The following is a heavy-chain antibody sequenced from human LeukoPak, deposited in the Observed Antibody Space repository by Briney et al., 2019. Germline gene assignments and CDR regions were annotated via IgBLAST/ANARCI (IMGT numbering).Heavy chain of an antibody. CDR1: GYNLTDYY. CDR2: INPNSGGT. D-gene: IGHD5-12*01. V-gene: IGHV1-2*02. CDR3: ARRSALGGYGANLEY. Sequence: ASVKVSCKASGYNLTDYYIHWVRQAPGQGLEWMGWINPNSGGTHYAQNFQGRVTMTRDTSISTAYMELSRLRSDDTAVYYCARRSALGGYGANLEYWGQGTLVTVSS. J-gene: IGHJ4*02.